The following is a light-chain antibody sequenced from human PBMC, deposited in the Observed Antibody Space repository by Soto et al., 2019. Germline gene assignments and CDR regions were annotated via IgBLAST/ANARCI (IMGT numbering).Light chain of an antibody. V-gene: IGKV1-5*03. Sequence: DIQMTQSPSSLSASVGDRVTITCLAIQSISTWLAWYQQEPGKAPKLLIHQASSLQSGVPSRFSGSGSGTDFTLTISSLHPDDFETYYCQQYNSYSPTFGQGTKVDIK. J-gene: IGKJ1*01. CDR3: QQYNSYSPT. CDR2: QAS. CDR1: QSISTW.